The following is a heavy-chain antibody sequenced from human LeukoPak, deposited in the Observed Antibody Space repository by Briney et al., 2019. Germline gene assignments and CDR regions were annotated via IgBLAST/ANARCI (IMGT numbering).Heavy chain of an antibody. CDR1: GYTFTSYD. Sequence: ASVKVACKASGYTFTSYDINWVRQATGQGPEWMGWMNPNSGNTVYAQKFQGRVTITRNTSINTAYMELSSLRSEDTAVYYCARGVGYCSSTSCKLAWFDPWGQGTLVTVSS. V-gene: IGHV1-8*03. CDR2: MNPNSGNT. CDR3: ARGVGYCSSTSCKLAWFDP. J-gene: IGHJ5*02. D-gene: IGHD2-2*01.